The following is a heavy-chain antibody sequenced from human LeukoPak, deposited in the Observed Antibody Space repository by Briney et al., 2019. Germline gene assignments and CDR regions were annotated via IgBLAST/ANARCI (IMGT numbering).Heavy chain of an antibody. V-gene: IGHV3-74*03. CDR2: TDPNGIT. CDR3: ARSGGIIDY. CDR1: GFAFSNSW. J-gene: IGHJ4*02. D-gene: IGHD3-10*01. Sequence: GGSLTLPCGASGFAFSNSWKHWVRHAPGKGLVWVSRTDPNGITTYADSVKGRFTISRDNAKNTLYLQMNSLRAEDTARYYCARSGGIIDYWGQGTLVTVSS.